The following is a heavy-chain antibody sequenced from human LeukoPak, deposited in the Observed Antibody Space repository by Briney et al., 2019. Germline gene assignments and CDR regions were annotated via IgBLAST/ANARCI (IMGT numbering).Heavy chain of an antibody. Sequence: SETLSLTCTVSGGSINSYYWSWIRQPPGKGLEWIGYIYYSESTNYNPSLKSRVTISVDTSKNQFSLKLSSVTAADTAVYYCARIVNWQFDYWGQGTLVTVSS. CDR2: IYYSEST. J-gene: IGHJ4*02. CDR1: GGSINSYY. D-gene: IGHD2/OR15-2a*01. V-gene: IGHV4-59*12. CDR3: ARIVNWQFDY.